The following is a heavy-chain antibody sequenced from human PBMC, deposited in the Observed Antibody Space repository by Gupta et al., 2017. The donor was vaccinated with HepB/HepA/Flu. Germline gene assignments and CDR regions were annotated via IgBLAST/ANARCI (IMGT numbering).Heavy chain of an antibody. Sequence: QVQLVESGGGVVQPGRSLRLSCAASGFTFSSYAMHWVRQAPGKGLEWVAVISYDGSNKYYADSVKGRFTISRDNSKNTLYLQMNSLRAEDTAVYYCAVTNTVVTSFDYWGQGTLVTVSS. CDR1: GFTFSSYA. V-gene: IGHV3-30-3*01. CDR2: ISYDGSNK. D-gene: IGHD4-23*01. CDR3: AVTNTVVTSFDY. J-gene: IGHJ4*02.